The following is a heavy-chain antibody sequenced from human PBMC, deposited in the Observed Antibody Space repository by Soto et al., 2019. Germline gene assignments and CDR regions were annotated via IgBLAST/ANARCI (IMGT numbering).Heavy chain of an antibody. D-gene: IGHD3-10*01. CDR1: GFTFSSYA. CDR2: ISYDGSNK. V-gene: IGHV3-30-3*01. CDR3: APDRGDMIPYYFDY. J-gene: IGHJ4*02. Sequence: PGGSLRLSCAASGFTFSSYAMHWVRQAPGKGLEWVAVISYDGSNKYYADSVKGRFTISRDNSKNTLYLQMNSLRAEDTAVYYCAPDRGDMIPYYFDYWGQGTLVTVSS.